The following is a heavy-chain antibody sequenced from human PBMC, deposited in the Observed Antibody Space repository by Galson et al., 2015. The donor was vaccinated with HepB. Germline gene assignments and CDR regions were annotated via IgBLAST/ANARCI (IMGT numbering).Heavy chain of an antibody. J-gene: IGHJ4*02. CDR3: AVVEEVTTGPVDY. V-gene: IGHV3-30*03. CDR1: GFTFSSYG. Sequence: SLRLSCAASGFTFSSYGMHWVRQAPGKGLEWVAVISYDGSNKYYADSVKGRFTISRDNSKNTLYLQMNSLRAEDTAVYYCAVVEEVTTGPVDYWGQGTLVTVSS. D-gene: IGHD4-17*01. CDR2: ISYDGSNK.